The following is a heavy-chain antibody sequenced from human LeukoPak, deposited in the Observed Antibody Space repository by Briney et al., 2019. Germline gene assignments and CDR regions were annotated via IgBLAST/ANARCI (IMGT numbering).Heavy chain of an antibody. CDR2: INPNSGNT. J-gene: IGHJ5*02. Sequence: ASVKVSCKASGYTFTGYYMHWVRQAPGQGFEWMGWINPNSGNTGYAQKFQGRVTMTRDTSISTAYMELSSLRSEDTAVYYCARLMGGGSPNRNTFDPWGQGTLVTVSS. V-gene: IGHV1-8*02. CDR3: ARLMGGGSPNRNTFDP. CDR1: GYTFTGYY. D-gene: IGHD2-15*01.